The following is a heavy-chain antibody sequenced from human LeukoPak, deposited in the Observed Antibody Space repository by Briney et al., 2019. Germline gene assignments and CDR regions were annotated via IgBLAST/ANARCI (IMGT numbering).Heavy chain of an antibody. Sequence: GGSLRLSCEASGFTFGSHAMYWVRQAPGKGLEWVAGIFGSGGSPHYADPVKGRFTISRDNSRNTVYLQINSLRAEDTAVYYCGKTTVGYSSGQKPAWPVDYWGQGTLVTISS. J-gene: IGHJ4*02. CDR2: IFGSGGSP. V-gene: IGHV3-23*01. CDR3: GKTTVGYSSGQKPAWPVDY. CDR1: GFTFGSHA. D-gene: IGHD5-18*01.